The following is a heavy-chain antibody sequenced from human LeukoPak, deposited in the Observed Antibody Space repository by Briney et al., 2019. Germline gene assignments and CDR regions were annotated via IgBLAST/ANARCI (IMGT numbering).Heavy chain of an antibody. D-gene: IGHD5-12*01. V-gene: IGHV4-34*01. CDR2: INHSGST. Sequence: SEILSLTCAVYGGSFSGYYWSWIRQPPGKGLEWIGEINHSGSTNYNPSLKGRVTISVDTSKNQFSLKLSSVTAADTAVYYCARMVRWIYYFDYWGQGTLVTVSS. J-gene: IGHJ4*02. CDR1: GGSFSGYY. CDR3: ARMVRWIYYFDY.